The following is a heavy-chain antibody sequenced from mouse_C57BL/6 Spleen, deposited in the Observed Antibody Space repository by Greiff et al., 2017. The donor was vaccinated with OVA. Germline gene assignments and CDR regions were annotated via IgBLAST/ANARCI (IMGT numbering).Heavy chain of an antibody. J-gene: IGHJ4*01. CDR1: GFTFSDYG. CDR3: AIDYNYYAMDY. V-gene: IGHV5-17*01. Sequence: EVMLVESGGGLVKPGGSLKLSCAASGFTFSDYGMHWVRQAPEKGLEWVAYISSGSSTIYYADTVKGRFTISRDNAKNTLFLQMTSLRSEDTAMYYCAIDYNYYAMDYWGQGTSVTVSS. D-gene: IGHD2-4*01. CDR2: ISSGSSTI.